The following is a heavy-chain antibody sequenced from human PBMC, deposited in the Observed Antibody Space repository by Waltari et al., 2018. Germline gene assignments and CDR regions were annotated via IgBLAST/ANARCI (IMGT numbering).Heavy chain of an antibody. CDR1: GGPLTSYA. CDR3: AGFGARYDSSGYMDY. V-gene: IGHV1-69*05. CDR2: LIPIFGTA. D-gene: IGHD3-22*01. J-gene: IGHJ4*02. Sequence: QVQLVQSGAAVKKPGSSVKVYCKASGGPLTSYAIIWVRQAPGPGIEWKGGLIPIFGTANYAQKFQGRVTITTDESTSTAYMELSSLRSEDTAVYYCAGFGARYDSSGYMDYWGQGTLVTVSS.